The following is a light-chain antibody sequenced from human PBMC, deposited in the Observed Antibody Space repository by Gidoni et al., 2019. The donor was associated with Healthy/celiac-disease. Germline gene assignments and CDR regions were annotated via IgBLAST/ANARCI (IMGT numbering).Light chain of an antibody. CDR2: GAS. CDR3: QQYNNWPPLT. J-gene: IGKJ4*01. V-gene: IGKV3-15*01. CDR1: QSVSSN. Sequence: IVITQSPATLSVSPGERATLSCRASQSVSSNLAWYQQKPGRAPRLLIYGASTRATGIPARFSGSGSGTEFTLTISSLQSEDFAVYYCQQYNNWPPLTFGGGTKVVIK.